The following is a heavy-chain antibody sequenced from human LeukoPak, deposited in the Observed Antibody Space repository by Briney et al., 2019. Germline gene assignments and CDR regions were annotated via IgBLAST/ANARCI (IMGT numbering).Heavy chain of an antibody. J-gene: IGHJ5*02. CDR3: VRQSNWFDP. Sequence: SETLSLTCTVSGGSITSLLWSWIRQPPGKGLEWIGYIYTNGSTTYNPSLKSRVTMSVDTSKNQFSLKLTSVTPADTAVYYCVRQSNWFDPWGQGTLVTVSS. CDR2: IYTNGST. V-gene: IGHV4-4*09. CDR1: GGSITSLL.